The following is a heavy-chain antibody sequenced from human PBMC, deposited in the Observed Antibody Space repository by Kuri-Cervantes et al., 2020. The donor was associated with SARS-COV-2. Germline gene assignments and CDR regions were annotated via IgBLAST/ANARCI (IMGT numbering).Heavy chain of an antibody. CDR2: FDPEDGET. V-gene: IGHV1-24*01. J-gene: IGHJ3*02. CDR1: GYTLTELS. D-gene: IGHD6-13*01. CDR3: ARGVGSSWYVDDAFGI. Sequence: ASVKVSCKVSGYTLTELSMHWVRQAPGKGLEWMGGFDPEDGETIYAQKFQGRVTMTEDTSTDTAYMELISLRSENTAVYYCARGVGSSWYVDDAFGIWGQGTMVTVSS.